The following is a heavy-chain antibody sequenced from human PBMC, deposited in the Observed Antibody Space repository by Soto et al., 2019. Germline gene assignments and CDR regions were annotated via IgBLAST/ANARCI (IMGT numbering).Heavy chain of an antibody. CDR3: ARDKLGLGYYYDSSGYYYWRPSFDY. V-gene: IGHV1-2*04. J-gene: IGHJ4*02. CDR1: GGTFSSYA. D-gene: IGHD3-22*01. Sequence: ASVKVSCKASGGTFSSYAISWVRQAPGQGLEWMGWINPNSGGTNYAQKFQGWVTMTRDTSISTAYMELSRLRSDDTAVYYCARDKLGLGYYYDSSGYYYWRPSFDYWGQGTLVTVSS. CDR2: INPNSGGT.